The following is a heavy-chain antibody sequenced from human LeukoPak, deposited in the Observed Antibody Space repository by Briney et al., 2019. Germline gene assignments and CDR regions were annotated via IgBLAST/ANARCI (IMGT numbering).Heavy chain of an antibody. V-gene: IGHV4-39*01. CDR2: VFYGGST. CDR1: GYSISSGIYY. CDR3: ARAPPHKYSSGWYYFDY. J-gene: IGHJ4*02. Sequence: PSETLSLTCAVSGYSISSGIYYWGWIRQPPGKGLEWIGSVFYGGSTYYNPSLKSRVTISVDTSKNQFSLQLSSLTAADTAVYYCARAPPHKYSSGWYYFDYWGQGTLVTVSS. D-gene: IGHD6-19*01.